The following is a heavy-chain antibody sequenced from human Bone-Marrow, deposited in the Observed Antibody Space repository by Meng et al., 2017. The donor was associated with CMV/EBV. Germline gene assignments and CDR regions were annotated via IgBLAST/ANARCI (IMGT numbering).Heavy chain of an antibody. V-gene: IGHV4-4*02. Sequence: GSLRLSCAVSGDSISSSNWWSWVRQPPGKGLEWIGEIYHSGSTNYNPSLKSRVTVSVDKSKNQFSLKVTSVTAADTAVYYCARVYCSSTSCQYFDYWGQGTRVTVSS. CDR1: GDSISSSNW. CDR3: ARVYCSSTSCQYFDY. D-gene: IGHD2-2*01. CDR2: IYHSGST. J-gene: IGHJ4*02.